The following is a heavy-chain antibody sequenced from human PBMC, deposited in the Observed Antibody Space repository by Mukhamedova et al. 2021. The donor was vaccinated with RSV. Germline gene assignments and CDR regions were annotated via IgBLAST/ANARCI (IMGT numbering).Heavy chain of an antibody. V-gene: IGHV3-30*18. CDR3: VKDEVQTTASFAN. CDR2: IPHDSSYE. D-gene: IGHD4-11*01. CDR1: GFTFNHYG. Sequence: GFTFNHYGMHWVRQAPGKGLEWVAVIPHDSSYEIYAESLKGRFTISRDNSRNTVFLEIHSLRPEDTAVYYCVKDEVQTTASFANWG. J-gene: IGHJ4*01.